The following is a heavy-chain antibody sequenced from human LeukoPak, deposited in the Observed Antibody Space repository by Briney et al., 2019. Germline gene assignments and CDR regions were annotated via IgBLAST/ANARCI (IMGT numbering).Heavy chain of an antibody. D-gene: IGHD3-22*01. CDR3: ARDAYYYDSSGYHDY. CDR2: IKQDGSEK. J-gene: IGHJ4*02. CDR1: GFTFSTYW. Sequence: GGSLRLSCAASGFTFSTYWMSWVRQAPGKGLEWVANIKQDGSEKYYVDSVKGRFTISRDNAKNSLYLQMNSLRAEDTAVYYCARDAYYYDSSGYHDYWGQGTLVTVSS. V-gene: IGHV3-7*01.